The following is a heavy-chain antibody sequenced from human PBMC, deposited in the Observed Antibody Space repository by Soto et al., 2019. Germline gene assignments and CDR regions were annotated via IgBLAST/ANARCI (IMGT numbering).Heavy chain of an antibody. Sequence: SETLSLTFTVSGGSISSGDYYWSWIRQPPGKGLEWIGYIYYSGSTYYNPSLKSRVTISVDTSKNQFSLKLSSVTAADTAVYYCARLNGYCISTNCHGYYGMDVWGQGTTVT. J-gene: IGHJ6*02. V-gene: IGHV4-30-4*01. CDR2: IYYSGST. D-gene: IGHD2-2*03. CDR1: GGSISSGDYY. CDR3: ARLNGYCISTNCHGYYGMDV.